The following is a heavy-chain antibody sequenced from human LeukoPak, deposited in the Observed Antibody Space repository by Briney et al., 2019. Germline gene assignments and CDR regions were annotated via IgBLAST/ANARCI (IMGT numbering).Heavy chain of an antibody. J-gene: IGHJ3*02. V-gene: IGHV3-30*03. D-gene: IGHD5-24*01. CDR3: ARGAGWLQWSDAFDI. Sequence: GGSLRLSCAASGFTFSSYGMHWVLQAPGKGLEWMAVISYDGSNKYYADSVKGRFTISRDNSKNTLYLQMNSLRAEDAAVYYCARGAGWLQWSDAFDIWGQGTMVTVSS. CDR1: GFTFSSYG. CDR2: ISYDGSNK.